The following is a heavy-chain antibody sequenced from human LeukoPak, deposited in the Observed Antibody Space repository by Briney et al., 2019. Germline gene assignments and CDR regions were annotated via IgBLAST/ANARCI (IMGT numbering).Heavy chain of an antibody. CDR2: VYYSGST. CDR1: GGSIISGGFY. J-gene: IGHJ4*02. CDR3: ARYDSGGYYYF. V-gene: IGHV4-31*03. D-gene: IGHD3-22*01. Sequence: SETLSLTCTVSGGSIISGGFYWSWIRQHPEKGLEWIGYVYYSGSTYYNPSLRSRVTISVDTSKNQFSLELTSVTTADTAVYYCARYDSGGYYYFWGQGTLVTVSS.